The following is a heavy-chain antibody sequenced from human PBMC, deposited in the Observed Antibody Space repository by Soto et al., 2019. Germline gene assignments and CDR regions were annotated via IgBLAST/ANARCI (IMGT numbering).Heavy chain of an antibody. CDR3: ARDQWGVVPAASATWFDP. Sequence: PGGSLRLSCAASGFTFSSYAMHWVRQAPGKGLEWVAVISYDGSSKYYADSVKGRFTISRDNSKNTLYLQMNSLRAEDTAVYYCARDQWGVVPAASATWFDPWGQGTLVPVSS. J-gene: IGHJ5*02. CDR2: ISYDGSSK. V-gene: IGHV3-30-3*01. CDR1: GFTFSSYA. D-gene: IGHD2-2*01.